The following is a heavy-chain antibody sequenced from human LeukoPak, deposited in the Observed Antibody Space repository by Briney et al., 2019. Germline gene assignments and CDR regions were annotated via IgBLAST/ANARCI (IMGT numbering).Heavy chain of an antibody. CDR2: IKEDGSET. Sequence: GGSLRLSCAASGFTFSSAWMSWVRQAPGKGPEWMGNIKEDGSETYYVDSVKGRFTISRDNAQNSLYLHMHSLRVEDTAVYYCARDPYVSNFDYWGQGTLVTVSS. J-gene: IGHJ4*02. D-gene: IGHD3-10*02. CDR3: ARDPYVSNFDY. CDR1: GFTFSSAW. V-gene: IGHV3-7*03.